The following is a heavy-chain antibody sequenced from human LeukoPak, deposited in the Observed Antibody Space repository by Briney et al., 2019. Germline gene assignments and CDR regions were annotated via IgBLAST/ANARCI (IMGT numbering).Heavy chain of an antibody. V-gene: IGHV1-69*04. Sequence: SVKVSCKASGGTFSSYAISWVRQAPGQGLEWMGRIIPILGIANYAQKFQGRVTITADKSTSTAYMELSSLRSEDTAVYYCARGSPYYYGSGSYYNDDYGMDVWGQGAAVTVSS. CDR2: IIPILGIA. CDR1: GGTFSSYA. J-gene: IGHJ6*02. CDR3: ARGSPYYYGSGSYYNDDYGMDV. D-gene: IGHD3-10*01.